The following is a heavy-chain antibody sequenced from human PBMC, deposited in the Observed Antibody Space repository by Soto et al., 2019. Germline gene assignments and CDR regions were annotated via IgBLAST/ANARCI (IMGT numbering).Heavy chain of an antibody. J-gene: IGHJ4*02. CDR3: ARVVRGVMVDY. Sequence: QLQLQESGPGLVKPSETLSLTCTVSGGSISSSSYYWGWIRQPPGKGLEWIGSIYYSGSTYYNPSLKSRVTTSVDTSKNQFSLKLSSVTAADTAVYYCARVVRGVMVDYWGQGTLVTVSS. V-gene: IGHV4-39*01. CDR1: GGSISSSSYY. D-gene: IGHD3-10*01. CDR2: IYYSGST.